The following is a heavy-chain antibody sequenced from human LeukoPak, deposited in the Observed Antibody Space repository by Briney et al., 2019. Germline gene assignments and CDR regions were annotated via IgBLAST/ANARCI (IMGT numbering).Heavy chain of an antibody. CDR1: GYTFTGYY. CDR2: INPNSGGT. D-gene: IGHD5-24*01. J-gene: IGHJ4*02. Sequence: GASVKVSFKASGYTFTGYYMHWVRQAPGQGLEWMGWINPNSGGTNYAQKFQGRVTMTRDTSISTAYMELSRLRSDDTAVYYCARGERGDGYTSKYKTPDYWGQGTLVTVSS. V-gene: IGHV1-2*02. CDR3: ARGERGDGYTSKYKTPDY.